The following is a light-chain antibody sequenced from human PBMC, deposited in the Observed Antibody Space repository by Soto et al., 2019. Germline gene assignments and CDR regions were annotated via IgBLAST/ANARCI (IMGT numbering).Light chain of an antibody. CDR2: KAS. CDR3: QQYNSYSPWT. V-gene: IGKV1-5*03. J-gene: IGKJ1*01. CDR1: QSISSW. Sequence: DIQMTQSPSTLSASVGDRVTITCRASQSISSWLAWYQQKPGKAPKLLIYKASSLESGVPSRFSGSGSGTEFTLTISCLQLDDFATYYCQQYNSYSPWTFGQGTKVDIK.